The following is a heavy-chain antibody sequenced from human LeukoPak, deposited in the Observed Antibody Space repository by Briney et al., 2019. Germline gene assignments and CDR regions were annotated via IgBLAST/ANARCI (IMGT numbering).Heavy chain of an antibody. CDR2: INHSGST. V-gene: IGHV4-34*01. CDR1: GGSFSGYY. Sequence: SETLSLTCAVYGGSFSGYYWSWIRQPPGKGLEWIGEINHSGSTNYNPSLKSRVTISVDTSKNQFSLKLSSVTAADTAVYYCARVGYSNPRGDAFDIWGQGTMVTVSS. J-gene: IGHJ3*02. D-gene: IGHD6-13*01. CDR3: ARVGYSNPRGDAFDI.